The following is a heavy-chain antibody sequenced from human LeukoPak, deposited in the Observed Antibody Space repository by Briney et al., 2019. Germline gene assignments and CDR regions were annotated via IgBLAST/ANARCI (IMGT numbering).Heavy chain of an antibody. V-gene: IGHV3-48*04. J-gene: IGHJ6*03. Sequence: GGSLRLSCAASGFTFSTYSMNWVRQAPGKGLEWVSYISSSGSTIYYADSVKGRFTISRDNAKNSLYLQMNSLRAEDTAVYYCARAVRGVITSYDYYYYMDVWGKGTTVTVSS. D-gene: IGHD3-10*01. CDR2: ISSSGSTI. CDR1: GFTFSTYS. CDR3: ARAVRGVITSYDYYYYMDV.